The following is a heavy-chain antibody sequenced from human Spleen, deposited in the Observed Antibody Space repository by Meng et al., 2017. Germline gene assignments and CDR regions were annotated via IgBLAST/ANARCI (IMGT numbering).Heavy chain of an antibody. CDR3: ATSERATLLFDY. CDR2: IWSHGLEK. Sequence: QVQLVESGGGVVQPGRSLRLSCAASGFIFRNYGFHWVRQAPGKGLEWVAVIWSHGLEKYYADSVKGRFTISRDNSKTTVYLQMDGLRTEDTAVYYCATSERATLLFDYWGPGTLVTVSS. D-gene: IGHD2-2*01. J-gene: IGHJ4*02. V-gene: IGHV3-33*08. CDR1: GFIFRNYG.